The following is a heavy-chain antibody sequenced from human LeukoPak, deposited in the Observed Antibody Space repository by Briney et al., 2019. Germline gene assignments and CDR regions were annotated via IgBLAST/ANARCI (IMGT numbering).Heavy chain of an antibody. CDR3: ARGPPFGVAYYYYMDV. CDR1: GGSISSSSYY. CDR2: IYYSGST. Sequence: SETLSLTCTVSGGSISSSSYYWGWIRQPPGKGLEWIGSIYYSGSTYYNPSLKSRVTISVDTSKNQFSLKLSSVTAADTAVYYCARGPPFGVAYYYYMDVWGKRTTVTVSS. J-gene: IGHJ6*03. D-gene: IGHD3-3*01. V-gene: IGHV4-39*07.